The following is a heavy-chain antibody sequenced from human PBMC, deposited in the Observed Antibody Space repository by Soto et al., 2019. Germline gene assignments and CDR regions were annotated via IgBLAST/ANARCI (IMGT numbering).Heavy chain of an antibody. CDR2: IYYSGST. J-gene: IGHJ5*02. CDR3: AREWALGNWFDP. CDR1: GGSISSGGYY. V-gene: IGHV4-31*03. Sequence: QVQLQESGPGLVKPSQTLSLTCTVSGGSISSGGYYWSWIRQHPGKGLEWIGYIYYSGSTYYNPSLKSRVTISVDTSKNQFSMKLSSVTAADTAVYYCAREWALGNWFDPWGQGTLVTVSS.